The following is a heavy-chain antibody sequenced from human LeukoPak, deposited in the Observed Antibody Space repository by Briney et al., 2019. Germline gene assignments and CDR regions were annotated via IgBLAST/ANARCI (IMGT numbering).Heavy chain of an antibody. V-gene: IGHV4-39*01. CDR2: IYYSGST. Sequence: PSETLSLTCTVSGGSISSSSYYWGWIRQPPGKGLEWIGSIYYSGSTYYNPSLKSRVTISVDTSKNQFSLKLSSVTAADTAVYYCARHKVGYSSGHDPLYYFDHWGQGTLVTVSS. D-gene: IGHD6-19*01. J-gene: IGHJ4*02. CDR1: GGSISSSSYY. CDR3: ARHKVGYSSGHDPLYYFDH.